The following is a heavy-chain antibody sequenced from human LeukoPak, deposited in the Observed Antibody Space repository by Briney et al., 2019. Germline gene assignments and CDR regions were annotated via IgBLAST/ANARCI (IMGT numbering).Heavy chain of an antibody. CDR2: ISGSGGST. D-gene: IGHD3-10*01. J-gene: IGHJ4*02. V-gene: IGHV3-23*01. Sequence: GGSLRLSCAASGFTFSSYAMSWVRQAPGKGLEWVSAISGSGGSTYYADSVKGRFTISRDNSKNTLYLQMNSLRAEDTAVYYCARDREWFGELLFGGYFDYWGQGTLVTVSS. CDR1: GFTFSSYA. CDR3: ARDREWFGELLFGGYFDY.